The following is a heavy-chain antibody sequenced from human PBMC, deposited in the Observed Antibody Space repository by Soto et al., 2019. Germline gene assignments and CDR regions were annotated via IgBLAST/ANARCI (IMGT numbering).Heavy chain of an antibody. CDR1: GGSFSGYY. J-gene: IGHJ1*01. CDR3: ARQGQQLVPGYFQH. Sequence: SETLSLTCAVYGGSFSGYYWSWIRQPPGKGLEWIGEINHSGSTNYNPSLKSRVTISVDTSKNQFSLKLSSVTAADTAVYYCARQGQQLVPGYFQHWGQGTLVTVSS. CDR2: INHSGST. V-gene: IGHV4-34*01. D-gene: IGHD6-13*01.